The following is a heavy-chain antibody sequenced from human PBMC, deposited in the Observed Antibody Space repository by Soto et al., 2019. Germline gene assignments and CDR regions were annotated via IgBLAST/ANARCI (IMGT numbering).Heavy chain of an antibody. CDR3: ARDPTAYDFWSGWDYYFYGMDV. D-gene: IGHD3-3*01. J-gene: IGHJ6*02. V-gene: IGHV3-11*01. Sequence: SLRVSSAASCFPFTDYDMSWIRRAPGKGLEWVSYISSSVSTIYYADSVKGRFTISRDNAKNSLYLQMNSLRAEDTAVYYCARDPTAYDFWSGWDYYFYGMDVCGQGTTVNVPS. CDR2: ISSSVSTI. CDR1: CFPFTDYD.